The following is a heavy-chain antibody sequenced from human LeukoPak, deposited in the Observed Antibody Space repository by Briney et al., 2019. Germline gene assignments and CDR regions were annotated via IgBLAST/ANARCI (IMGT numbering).Heavy chain of an antibody. Sequence: SETLSLTCTVSGGSISSYYWSWIRQPPGKGLEWIGYIYYSGSTNYNPSLKSRVTISIDTSKNQFSLKLRSVTAADTAVYYCARQELAYYFDYWGQGTLVTVSS. CDR1: GGSISSYY. CDR2: IYYSGST. V-gene: IGHV4-59*08. J-gene: IGHJ4*02. D-gene: IGHD1-26*01. CDR3: ARQELAYYFDY.